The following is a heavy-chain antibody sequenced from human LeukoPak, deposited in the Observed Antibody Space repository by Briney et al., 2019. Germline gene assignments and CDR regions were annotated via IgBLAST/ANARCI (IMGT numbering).Heavy chain of an antibody. CDR1: GYTLTELS. D-gene: IGHD3-10*01. Sequence: ASVKVSCKVSGYTLTELSMHWVRQAPGKGLEWMGGFDPEDGETIYAQKFQGRVTMTEDTSTDTAYMELSSLRSEDTAVYYCATEGFTMVRGADRPFDYWGQGTLVTVSS. CDR2: FDPEDGET. J-gene: IGHJ4*02. CDR3: ATEGFTMVRGADRPFDY. V-gene: IGHV1-24*01.